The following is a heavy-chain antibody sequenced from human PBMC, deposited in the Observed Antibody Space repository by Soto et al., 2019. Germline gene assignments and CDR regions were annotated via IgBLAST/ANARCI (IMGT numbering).Heavy chain of an antibody. CDR3: ARGGRSRDYYYYGMDV. D-gene: IGHD3-10*01. CDR2: INPNSGGT. Sequence: ASVKVSCKASGYTFTGYYMHWVLQAPGQGLEWMGWINPNSGGTNYAQKFQGRVTMTRDTSISTAYMELSRLRSDDTAVYYCARGGRSRDYYYYGMDVWGQGTTVTVSS. CDR1: GYTFTGYY. J-gene: IGHJ6*02. V-gene: IGHV1-2*02.